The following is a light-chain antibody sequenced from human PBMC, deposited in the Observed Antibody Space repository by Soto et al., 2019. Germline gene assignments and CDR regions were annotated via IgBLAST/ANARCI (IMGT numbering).Light chain of an antibody. CDR1: QAISSY. J-gene: IGKJ4*01. Sequence: DIQLTQSPSFLSASVGDRVNITCRASQAISSYLDWYQQKPGKGPKLLIHAASTLQSGVPLRFSGSGSGTEFTLTISSLQPEDFATYYCLQLNSYPLTFGGGTEVEIK. CDR2: AAS. CDR3: LQLNSYPLT. V-gene: IGKV1-9*01.